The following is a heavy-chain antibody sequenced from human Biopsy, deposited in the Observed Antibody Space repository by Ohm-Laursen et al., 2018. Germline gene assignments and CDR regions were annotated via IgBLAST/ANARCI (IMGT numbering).Heavy chain of an antibody. CDR3: VRGVDYYDPYHYYALDV. CDR2: INHSGRT. V-gene: IGHV4-34*01. CDR1: GESFNGYY. J-gene: IGHJ6*02. Sequence: SQTLSLTCVVYGESFNGYYWSWIRQTPGKGLEWIGEINHSGRTNYNPSLKRRVTISVDTSKNQFSLKVRSVTAADTAVYYCVRGVDYYDPYHYYALDVWGQGTTVTVSS. D-gene: IGHD3-22*01.